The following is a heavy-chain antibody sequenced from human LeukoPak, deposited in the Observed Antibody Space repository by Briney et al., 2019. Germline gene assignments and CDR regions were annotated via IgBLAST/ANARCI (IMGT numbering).Heavy chain of an antibody. D-gene: IGHD7-27*01. Sequence: ASVKVSCKASGYTFTSYDFNWVRQATGQRPEWMGWMSPNGGDTGYAQKFQDRVTMTRNTSISTAYMELSSLRSDDTAVYYCARGPPNWGYDYWGPGTLVTVSS. J-gene: IGHJ4*02. CDR2: MSPNGGDT. CDR1: GYTFTSYD. CDR3: ARGPPNWGYDY. V-gene: IGHV1-8*01.